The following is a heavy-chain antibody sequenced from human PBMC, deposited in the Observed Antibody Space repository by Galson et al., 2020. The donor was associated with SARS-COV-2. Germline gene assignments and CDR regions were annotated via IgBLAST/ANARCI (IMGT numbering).Heavy chain of an antibody. CDR2: ISWNSGSI. CDR1: GFTFDDYA. J-gene: IGHJ4*02. CDR3: AKGYYYDSSGYYPGPD. D-gene: IGHD3-22*01. V-gene: IGHV3-9*01. Sequence: PGGSLRFSCAASGFTFDDYAMHWVRQAPGKGLEWVSGISWNSGSIGYADSVKGRFTISRDNAKNSLYLQMNSLRAEDTALYYCAKGYYYDSSGYYPGPDWGQGTLVTVSS.